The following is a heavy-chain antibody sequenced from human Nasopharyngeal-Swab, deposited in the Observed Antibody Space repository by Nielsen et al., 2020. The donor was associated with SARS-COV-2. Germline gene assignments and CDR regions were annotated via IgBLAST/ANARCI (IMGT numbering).Heavy chain of an antibody. CDR1: GFTFSSYA. CDR2: ISGSGITT. CDR3: AKGPKLDDGGLYYYYYGVDV. J-gene: IGHJ6*02. V-gene: IGHV3-23*01. Sequence: LSLTCAASGFTFSSYAMTWVRQAPGKGLEWVSIISGSGITTYYADSVKGRFTISRDNSKNTLYLQMNSLRAEDTAVYYCAKGPKLDDGGLYYYYYGVDVWGQGTTVTVSS. D-gene: IGHD4-23*01.